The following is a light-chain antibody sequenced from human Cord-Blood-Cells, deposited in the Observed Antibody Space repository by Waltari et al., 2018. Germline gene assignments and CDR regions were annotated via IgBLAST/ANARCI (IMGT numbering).Light chain of an antibody. Sequence: QSVLTQPPSASGTPGQRVTISCSGSSTNIGSIVVSWYQQLPGTAPKLLIYRNNQRPSGVPDRFSGSKSGTSASLAISGLRSEDEADYYCAAWDDSLSGWVFGGGTKLTVL. J-gene: IGLJ3*02. CDR2: RNN. CDR1: STNIGSIV. CDR3: AAWDDSLSGWV. V-gene: IGLV1-47*01.